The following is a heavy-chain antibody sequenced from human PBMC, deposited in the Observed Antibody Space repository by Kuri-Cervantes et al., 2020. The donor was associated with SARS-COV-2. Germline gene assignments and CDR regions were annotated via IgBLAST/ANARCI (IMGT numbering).Heavy chain of an antibody. CDR2: INHSGST. J-gene: IGHJ6*02. CDR3: AREGVRYYDSSGYYYDYYYGMDV. Sequence: GSLRLSCAVYGGSFSDYYWTWIRQPPGKGLEWIGEINHSGSTNYNPSLKSRVTISVDTSKNQFSLKLSSVTAADTAVYYCAREGVRYYDSSGYYYDYYYGMDVWGQGTTVTVSS. CDR1: GGSFSDYY. D-gene: IGHD3-22*01. V-gene: IGHV4-34*01.